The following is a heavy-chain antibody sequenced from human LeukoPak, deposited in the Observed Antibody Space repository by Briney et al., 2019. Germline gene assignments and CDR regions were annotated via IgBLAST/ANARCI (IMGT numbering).Heavy chain of an antibody. CDR3: ASPLPGFGELDYFDY. Sequence: SETLSLTCTVSGYSISSGYYWGWIRQPPGKGLEWIGSIYYSGSTYYNPSLKSRVTISVDTSKNQFSLKLSSVTAADTAVYYCASPLPGFGELDYFDYWGQGTLVTVSS. J-gene: IGHJ4*02. CDR2: IYYSGST. V-gene: IGHV4-38-2*02. CDR1: GYSISSGYY. D-gene: IGHD3-10*01.